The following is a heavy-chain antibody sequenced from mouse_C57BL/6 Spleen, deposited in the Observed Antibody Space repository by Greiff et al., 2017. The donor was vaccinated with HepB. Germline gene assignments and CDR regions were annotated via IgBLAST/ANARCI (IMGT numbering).Heavy chain of an antibody. CDR3: ARGPYYGSSPAWIAY. CDR2: ISGGGGNT. J-gene: IGHJ3*01. CDR1: GFTFSSYT. V-gene: IGHV5-9*01. D-gene: IGHD1-1*01. Sequence: EVKLQESGGGLVKPGGSLKLSCAASGFTFSSYTMSWVRQTPEKRLEWVATISGGGGNTYYPDTVKGRFTISRDNAKNTLYLQMSSLRSEDMALYYCARGPYYGSSPAWIAYWGQGTLVTVSA.